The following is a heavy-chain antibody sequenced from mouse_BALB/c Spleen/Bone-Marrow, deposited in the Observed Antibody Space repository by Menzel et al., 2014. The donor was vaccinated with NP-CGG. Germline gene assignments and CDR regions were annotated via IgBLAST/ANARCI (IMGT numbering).Heavy chain of an antibody. CDR2: ILPGSGSA. Sequence: QVHVKQSGAELMKPGASVKISCKATGYTFSSYWIEWVKQRPGHGLEWIGEILPGSGSANYNEKFKGKATFTADTSSNTAYMQLSSLTSEDSAVYYCARLNYYGSLDYWGQGTTLTVSS. CDR3: ARLNYYGSLDY. J-gene: IGHJ2*01. CDR1: GYTFSSYW. V-gene: IGHV1-9*01. D-gene: IGHD1-1*01.